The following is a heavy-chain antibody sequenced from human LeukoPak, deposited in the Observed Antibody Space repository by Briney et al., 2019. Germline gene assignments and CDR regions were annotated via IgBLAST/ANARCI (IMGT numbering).Heavy chain of an antibody. CDR3: ARGVRGYTFGFPFDY. CDR1: GYTFTNYA. CDR2: INTNTGNP. V-gene: IGHV7-4-1*02. J-gene: IGHJ4*02. D-gene: IGHD2-2*02. Sequence: ASVKVSCKASGYTFTNYAMNWVRQAPGQGLEWIGWINTNTGNPTYAQGFTGRFVFSLDTSVSTAYLQISSLKAEDTAIYYCARGVRGYTFGFPFDYWGQGTLVTVTS.